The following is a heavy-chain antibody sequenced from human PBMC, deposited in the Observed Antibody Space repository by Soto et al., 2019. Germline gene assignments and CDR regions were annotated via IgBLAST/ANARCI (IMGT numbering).Heavy chain of an antibody. V-gene: IGHV4-38-2*01. CDR2: IYHSGST. CDR1: GYSISSGYY. D-gene: IGHD3-22*01. CDR3: ARGRYYYDSSGYYFDAFDI. J-gene: IGHJ3*02. Sequence: SETLSLTCAVSGYSISSGYYWGWIRQPPGKGLEWIGNIYHSGSTYYNPSLKSRVTISVDTSKNQFSLKLSSVTAADTAVYYCARGRYYYDSSGYYFDAFDIWGQGTMVTVSS.